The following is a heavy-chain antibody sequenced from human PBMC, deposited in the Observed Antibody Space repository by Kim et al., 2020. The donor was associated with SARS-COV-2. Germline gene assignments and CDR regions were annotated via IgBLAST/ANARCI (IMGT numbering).Heavy chain of an antibody. V-gene: IGHV3-23*01. CDR2: ISGSGRTT. CDR3: ARFDDSNGHYQYYFDY. D-gene: IGHD3-22*01. J-gene: IGHJ4*02. Sequence: GGSLRLSCVASGFTFTDYALSWVRQAPGKGLEWVSAISGSGRTTYSADSVRGRFTISRDTSKNTVYLQMNSLRAEDTAMYYCARFDDSNGHYQYYFDYWGQGTLVTVSS. CDR1: GFTFTDYA.